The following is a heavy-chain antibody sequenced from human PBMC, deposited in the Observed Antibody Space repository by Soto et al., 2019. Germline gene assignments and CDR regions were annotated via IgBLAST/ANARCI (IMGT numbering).Heavy chain of an antibody. D-gene: IGHD4-17*01. J-gene: IGHJ4*03. CDR3: GRDLSYSDFDVHH. V-gene: IGHV1-69*13. CDR2: IIPIFGTA. CDR1: GGTFSSYA. Sequence: SVRVSCKASGGTFSSYAISWVRQAPGQGLEWMGGIIPIFGTANYAQKFQGRVTITADESTSTAFMELRSLRSDDTAVYYCGRDLSYSDFDVHHWGQGTLVNVSS.